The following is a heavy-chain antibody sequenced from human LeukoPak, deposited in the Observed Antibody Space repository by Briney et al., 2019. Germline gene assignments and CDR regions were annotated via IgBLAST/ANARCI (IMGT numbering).Heavy chain of an antibody. V-gene: IGHV3-7*01. CDR2: IKQDGSEK. CDR3: ARDRSNYGGYYYYYGMDV. CDR1: GFTFSNYW. D-gene: IGHD4-23*01. J-gene: IGHJ6*02. Sequence: GGSLRLSCAASGFTFSNYWMHWVRQAPGKGLEWVANIKQDGSEKYYVDSVKGRFTISRDNAKNSLYLQMNSLRAEDTAVYYCARDRSNYGGYYYYYGMDVWGQGTTVTVSS.